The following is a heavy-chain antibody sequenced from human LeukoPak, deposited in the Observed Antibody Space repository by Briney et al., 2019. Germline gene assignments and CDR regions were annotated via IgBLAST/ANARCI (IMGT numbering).Heavy chain of an antibody. CDR3: ARDEQNFDY. CDR1: GFTFSSYA. Sequence: PGRSLRLSCAASGFTFSSYAMHWVRQAPGKGLEWVAVISYDGSNKYYADSVKGRFTISRDNSKNTPYLQMNSLRAEDTAVYYCARDEQNFDYWGQGTLVTVSS. D-gene: IGHD6-13*01. CDR2: ISYDGSNK. J-gene: IGHJ4*02. V-gene: IGHV3-30-3*01.